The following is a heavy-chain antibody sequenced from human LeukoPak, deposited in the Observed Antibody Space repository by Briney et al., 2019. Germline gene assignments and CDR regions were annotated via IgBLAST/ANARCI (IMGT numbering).Heavy chain of an antibody. V-gene: IGHV3-15*01. D-gene: IGHD6-19*01. Sequence: PGGSLRLSCAASGFTFSNAWMSWVRQAPGKGLEWVGRIKSKTDGGTTDYAASVKGRFTISRDDSKNTLYLQMNSLKTEDTAVYYCTTTSIAVAGPFDYWGQGTLVTVSS. CDR3: TTTSIAVAGPFDY. J-gene: IGHJ4*02. CDR2: IKSKTDGGTT. CDR1: GFTFSNAW.